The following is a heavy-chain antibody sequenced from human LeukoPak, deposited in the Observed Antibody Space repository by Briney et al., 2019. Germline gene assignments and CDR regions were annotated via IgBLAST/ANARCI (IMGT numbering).Heavy chain of an antibody. V-gene: IGHV4-39*01. J-gene: IGHJ5*02. Sequence: ASETLSLTCTVSGGSISSSSYYWGWIRQPPGKGLEWIGSIYYSGSTYYNPSLKSRVTISVDTSKNQFSLKLSSVTAADTAVYYCARYYYGSGSYRWFDPWGQGTLVTVSS. CDR1: GGSISSSSYY. D-gene: IGHD3-10*01. CDR3: ARYYYGSGSYRWFDP. CDR2: IYYSGST.